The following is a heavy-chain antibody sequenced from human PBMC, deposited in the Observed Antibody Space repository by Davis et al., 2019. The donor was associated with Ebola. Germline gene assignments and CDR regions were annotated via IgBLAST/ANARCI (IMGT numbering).Heavy chain of an antibody. Sequence: GESLKISCAASGFTFSSYGMHWVRQAPGKGLEWVAVIWYDGSNKYYADSVKGRFTISRDNSKNTLYLQMNSLRAEDTAVYYCARDISDSSSSLYYYYGMDVWGKGTTVTVPS. D-gene: IGHD6-6*01. V-gene: IGHV3-33*08. CDR3: ARDISDSSSSLYYYYGMDV. CDR1: GFTFSSYG. CDR2: IWYDGSNK. J-gene: IGHJ6*04.